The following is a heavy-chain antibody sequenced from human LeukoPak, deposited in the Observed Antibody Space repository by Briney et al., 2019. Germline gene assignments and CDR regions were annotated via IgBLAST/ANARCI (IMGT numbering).Heavy chain of an antibody. CDR1: GFTFSSYG. D-gene: IGHD3-10*01. CDR2: IWYDGSNK. V-gene: IGHV3-33*01. Sequence: GGSLRLSCAASGFTFSSYGMHWVRQAPGKGLEWVAVIWYDGSNKYYADSVKGRFTISRDNSKNTLYLQMNSLRAEDTAVYYCARDLFVEDSGSYSILWGQGTLVTVSS. CDR3: ARDLFVEDSGSYSIL. J-gene: IGHJ4*02.